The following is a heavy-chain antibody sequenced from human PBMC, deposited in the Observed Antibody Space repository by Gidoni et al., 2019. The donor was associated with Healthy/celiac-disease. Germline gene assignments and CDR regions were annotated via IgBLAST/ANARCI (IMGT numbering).Heavy chain of an antibody. D-gene: IGHD3-10*01. CDR1: GYTFTSYG. Sequence: QVQLVQSGAEVKKPGASVKVYCKASGYTFTSYGISWVRQAPGQGIEWMGWISAYNGTTNYAQKLQGRVTMTTDTSTSTAYMELRSLRSDDTAVYYFARDKTPSYYYGSGRHDYWGQGTLVTVSS. J-gene: IGHJ4*02. CDR2: ISAYNGTT. V-gene: IGHV1-18*01. CDR3: ARDKTPSYYYGSGRHDY.